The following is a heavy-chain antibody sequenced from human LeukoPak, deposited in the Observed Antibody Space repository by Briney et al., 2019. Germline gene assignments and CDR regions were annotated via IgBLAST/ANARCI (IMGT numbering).Heavy chain of an antibody. CDR2: INYSGST. CDR1: GGSFSGYY. Sequence: PSETLSLTCAVYGGSFSGYYWSWIRQPPGKGLEWIGEINYSGSTNYNPSLKSRVTISVDTSKNQFSLKLSSVTAADTAVYYCARYYSSTPPYYFDYWGQGTLVTVSS. CDR3: ARYYSSTPPYYFDY. V-gene: IGHV4-34*01. D-gene: IGHD6-19*01. J-gene: IGHJ4*02.